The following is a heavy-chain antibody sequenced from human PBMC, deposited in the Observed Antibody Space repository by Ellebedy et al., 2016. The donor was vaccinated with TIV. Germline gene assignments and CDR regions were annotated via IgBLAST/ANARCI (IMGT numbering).Heavy chain of an antibody. CDR1: GFTFSSYA. D-gene: IGHD2-15*01. CDR2: IGLSDTST. V-gene: IGHV3-23*01. Sequence: GESLKISCAASGFTFSSYAMNWVRQAPGKGLEWVAGIGLSDTSTYYSDSVKGRFTISRDNSQNTIYLQMNSLRDEDTAVYYCTSPAVGHTTGCCRYYFDYWGLGTLVTVSS. J-gene: IGHJ4*02. CDR3: TSPAVGHTTGCCRYYFDY.